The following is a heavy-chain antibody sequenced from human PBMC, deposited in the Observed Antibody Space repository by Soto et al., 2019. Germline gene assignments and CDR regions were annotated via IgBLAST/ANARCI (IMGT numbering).Heavy chain of an antibody. D-gene: IGHD6-19*01. CDR3: ADRRQINSVWYTFDQ. J-gene: IGHJ4*02. Sequence: QITLMESGSTVVKPTETLTLTCTFSGFSLSTPGEVVGWIRQPPGKALECLALLFSDHGKRYSPSLQNRLTINKETSKNHVVLTLTTVDPADTATHCFADRRQINSVWYTFDQWGQGTLVSVSS. CDR2: LFSDHGK. CDR1: GFSLSTPGEV. V-gene: IGHV2-5*02.